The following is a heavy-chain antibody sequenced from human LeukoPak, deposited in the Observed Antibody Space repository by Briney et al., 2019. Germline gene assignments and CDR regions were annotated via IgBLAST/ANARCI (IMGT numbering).Heavy chain of an antibody. D-gene: IGHD3-10*01. CDR3: ARGISNGSGVGWFDP. J-gene: IGHJ5*02. Sequence: KPSETLSLTCAVYSGSFSGYYWTWIRQPPGKGLEWIGEIHQSGSTNYNPSLKSRVTMSIETSKNQFSLHLTSVTAADTALYYCARGISNGSGVGWFDPWGQGTLATVSS. V-gene: IGHV4-34*01. CDR2: IHQSGST. CDR1: SGSFSGYY.